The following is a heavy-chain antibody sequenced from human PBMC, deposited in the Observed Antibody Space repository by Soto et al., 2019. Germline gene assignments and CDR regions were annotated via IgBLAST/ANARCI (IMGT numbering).Heavy chain of an antibody. CDR1: GFTFSSYA. J-gene: IGHJ3*02. CDR3: AKDGHAYDYIWGSYRLGAFDI. D-gene: IGHD3-16*02. Sequence: EVQLLESGGGLVQPGGSLRLSCAASGFTFSSYAMSWVRQAPGKGLEWVSAISGSGGSTYYADSVKGRFTISRDNSKNTLYLQMNSLRAEDTAVYYCAKDGHAYDYIWGSYRLGAFDIWGQGTMVTFSS. V-gene: IGHV3-23*01. CDR2: ISGSGGST.